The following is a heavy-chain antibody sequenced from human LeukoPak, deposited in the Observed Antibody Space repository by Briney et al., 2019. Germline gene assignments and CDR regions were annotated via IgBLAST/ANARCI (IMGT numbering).Heavy chain of an antibody. D-gene: IGHD6-13*01. CDR1: GYTFTSYD. J-gene: IGHJ5*02. Sequence: GASVKVSCKASGYTFTSYDINWVRQAPGQGLELMGRINPNSGGTNYAQKFQGRVTMTRDTSISTAYMELSRLRSDDTAVYYCAVYSSSWWENWFDPWGQGTLVTVSS. CDR3: AVYSSSWWENWFDP. CDR2: INPNSGGT. V-gene: IGHV1-2*06.